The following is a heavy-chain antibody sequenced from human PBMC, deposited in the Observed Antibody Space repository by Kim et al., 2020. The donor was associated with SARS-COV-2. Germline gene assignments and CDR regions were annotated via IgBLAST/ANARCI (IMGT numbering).Heavy chain of an antibody. Sequence: STNYNPSPKSRVTISVDTSKNQFSLKLSSVTAADTAVYYCARDRVGATDYWGQGTLVTVSS. CDR3: ARDRVGATDY. J-gene: IGHJ4*02. V-gene: IGHV4-59*01. CDR2: ST. D-gene: IGHD1-26*01.